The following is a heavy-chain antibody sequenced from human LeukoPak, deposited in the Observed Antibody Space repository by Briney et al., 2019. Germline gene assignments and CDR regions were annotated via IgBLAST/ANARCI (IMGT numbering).Heavy chain of an antibody. CDR1: GGTFSSYA. D-gene: IGHD4-17*01. V-gene: IGHV1-69*06. CDR2: IIPIFGTA. J-gene: IGHJ4*02. CDR3: ARAESDYGAIGDFDY. Sequence: SVKVSCKASGGTFSSYAISWVRQTPGQGLEWMGGIIPIFGTANYAQKFQGRVTITADKSTSTAYMELSSLRSEDTAVYYCARAESDYGAIGDFDYWGQGTLVTVSS.